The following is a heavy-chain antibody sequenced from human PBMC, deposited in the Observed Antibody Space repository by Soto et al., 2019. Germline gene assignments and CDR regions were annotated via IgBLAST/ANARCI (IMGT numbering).Heavy chain of an antibody. J-gene: IGHJ6*04. D-gene: IGHD3-10*01. CDR3: ARHRGSGYGSLYYYGMDV. Sequence: PGESLKISCKGSGYSFTSYWIGWVRQMPGKGLEWMGIIYPGDSDTRYSPSFQGQVTISADKSISTAYLQWSSLKASDTAMYYCARHRGSGYGSLYYYGMDVWGEATTVSVSS. CDR1: GYSFTSYW. V-gene: IGHV5-51*01. CDR2: IYPGDSDT.